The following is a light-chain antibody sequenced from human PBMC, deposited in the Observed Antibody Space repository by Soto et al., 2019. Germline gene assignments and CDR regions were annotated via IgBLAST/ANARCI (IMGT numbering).Light chain of an antibody. J-gene: IGLJ2*01. CDR1: SSDVGGYNY. CDR3: SSYTGSNTPVV. Sequence: QSVLTQPASVSGSPGQSITISCTGTSSDVGGYNYASWYQQHPAKAPNLIIFDVSNRPSGVSNRFSGSKSGNSASLTISGRQAEDEADYYCSSYTGSNTPVVFGGGTKLTVL. CDR2: DVS. V-gene: IGLV2-14*01.